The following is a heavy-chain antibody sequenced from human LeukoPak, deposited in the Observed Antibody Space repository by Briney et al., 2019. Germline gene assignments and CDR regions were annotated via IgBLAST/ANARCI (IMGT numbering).Heavy chain of an antibody. Sequence: ASVKVSCKASGYTFTGYYMHWVRQAPGQGLEWMGWINPNSGCTNYAQKFQGRVTITRHTSISTAYIELRKLRAYEPSVYYGRSARSGPLLPFGALAPDYWGQGNLVTVSS. CDR1: GYTFTGYY. CDR2: INPNSGCT. V-gene: IGHV1-2*02. J-gene: IGHJ4*02. D-gene: IGHD3-10*01. CDR3: RSARSGPLLPFGALAPDY.